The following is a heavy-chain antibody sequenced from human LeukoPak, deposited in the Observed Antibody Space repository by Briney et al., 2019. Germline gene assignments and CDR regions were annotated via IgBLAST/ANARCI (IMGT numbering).Heavy chain of an antibody. J-gene: IGHJ4*02. CDR3: GRPSADGLERAHIDC. CDR2: IYPADSDT. V-gene: IGHV5-51*01. CDR1: GYNFSTYW. Sequence: GESLEISCQGSGYNFSTYWIAWVRQMPGKGLESMGIIYPADSDTRYSPSFQGQVTISADKSISTAYLQWSGLKASDTAIYYCGRPSADGLERAHIDCWGQGTLVTVSS.